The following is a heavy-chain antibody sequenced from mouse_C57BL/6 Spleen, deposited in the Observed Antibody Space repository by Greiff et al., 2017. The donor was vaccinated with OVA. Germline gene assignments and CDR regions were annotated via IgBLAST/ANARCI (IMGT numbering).Heavy chain of an antibody. CDR3: ARALTGLYYFDY. V-gene: IGHV1-82*01. Sequence: VKLQESGPELVKPGASVKISCKASGYAFSSSWMNWVKQRPGKGLEWIGRIYPGDGDTNYNGKFKGKATLTADKSSSTAYMQLSSLTSEDSAVYFCARALTGLYYFDYWGQGTTLTVSS. D-gene: IGHD4-1*01. CDR2: IYPGDGDT. J-gene: IGHJ2*01. CDR1: GYAFSSSW.